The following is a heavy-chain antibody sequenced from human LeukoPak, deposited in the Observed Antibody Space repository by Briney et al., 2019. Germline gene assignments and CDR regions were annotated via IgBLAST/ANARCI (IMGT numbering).Heavy chain of an antibody. CDR2: ISAYNGNT. J-gene: IGHJ4*02. Sequence: ASVKVSCKASGYTFTSYGISWVRQAPGQGLEWMGWISAYNGNTNYAQKLQGRVTMTTDTSTSTAYMELRSLRSDDTAVYYYARWAFGVSSTPFDYWGQGTLVTVSS. D-gene: IGHD3-10*01. V-gene: IGHV1-18*01. CDR3: ARWAFGVSSTPFDY. CDR1: GYTFTSYG.